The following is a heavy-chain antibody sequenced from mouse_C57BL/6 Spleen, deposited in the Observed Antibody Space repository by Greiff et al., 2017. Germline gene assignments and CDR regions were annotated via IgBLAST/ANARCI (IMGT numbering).Heavy chain of an antibody. D-gene: IGHD1-1*01. CDR2: IDPSDSYT. J-gene: IGHJ2*01. Sequence: QVQLQQPGAELVKPGASVKLSCKASGYTFTSYWMQWVKQRPGQGLEWIGEIDPSDSYTNYNQKFKGKATLTVDPSSSTAYMQLSSLTSEDSAVYYCARSTTVVATPYYFDYWGQGTTLTVSS. CDR1: GYTFTSYW. CDR3: ARSTTVVATPYYFDY. V-gene: IGHV1-50*01.